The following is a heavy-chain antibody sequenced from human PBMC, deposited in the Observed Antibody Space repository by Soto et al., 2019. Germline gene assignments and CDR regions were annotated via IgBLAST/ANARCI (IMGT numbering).Heavy chain of an antibody. V-gene: IGHV1-58*02. CDR1: GGTFSTFTSSA. CDR2: IVVGSGNT. J-gene: IGHJ6*02. Sequence: SVKVSCKASGGTFSTFTSSAMQWVRQARGQRLEWIGWIVVGSGNTNYAQKFQERVTITRDMSTSTAYMELSSLRSEDTAVYYCAAEGTVTTGMDVWGQGTTVTVSS. CDR3: AAEGTVTTGMDV. D-gene: IGHD4-17*01.